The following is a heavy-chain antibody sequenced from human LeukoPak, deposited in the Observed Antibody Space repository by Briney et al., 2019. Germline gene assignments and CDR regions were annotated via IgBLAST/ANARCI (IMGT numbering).Heavy chain of an antibody. V-gene: IGHV1-69*05. J-gene: IGHJ4*02. Sequence: ASVKVSCKASGTTFSRSAISWVRQAPGQGLEWMGGVIPILGTTNYAQKFQDRVLITTDESTSTAYMEVSSLRSVDTAVYYCARDDGSATLGFDSWGQGTLVTVSS. CDR2: VIPILGTT. CDR3: ARDDGSATLGFDS. D-gene: IGHD1-26*01. CDR1: GTTFSRSA.